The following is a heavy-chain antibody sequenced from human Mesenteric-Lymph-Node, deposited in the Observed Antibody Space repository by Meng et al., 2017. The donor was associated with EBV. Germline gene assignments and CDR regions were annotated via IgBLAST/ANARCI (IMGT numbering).Heavy chain of an antibody. CDR3: ARVGQWLPIDY. Sequence: VRLQESGPGLVKLSGALSLTGSVSGASFSSSNCWSWVRQPPGKGLGWIGAIYHSGSTNYNPSLKSRVTISVAKSKNQFSLNLSSVTAADTAVYYCARVGQWLPIDYWGQGTLVTVSS. D-gene: IGHD6-19*01. CDR1: GASFSSSNC. J-gene: IGHJ4*02. V-gene: IGHV4-4*02. CDR2: IYHSGST.